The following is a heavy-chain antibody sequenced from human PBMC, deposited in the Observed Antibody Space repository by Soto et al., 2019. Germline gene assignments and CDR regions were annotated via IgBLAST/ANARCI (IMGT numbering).Heavy chain of an antibody. J-gene: IGHJ4*02. CDR3: ARGRYLDSSDYWVANLPFDH. Sequence: GGSLRLSCAASGLTCNSYVMTWVRQAPGEGLEWVSSISRSGRGSAYYADSVKGRFTISRDNSENTLFLQMNNLRDEDTALYCCARGRYLDSSDYWVANLPFDHWGLGTLVTVSS. D-gene: IGHD3-22*01. CDR2: ISRSGRGSA. CDR1: GLTCNSYV. V-gene: IGHV3-23*01.